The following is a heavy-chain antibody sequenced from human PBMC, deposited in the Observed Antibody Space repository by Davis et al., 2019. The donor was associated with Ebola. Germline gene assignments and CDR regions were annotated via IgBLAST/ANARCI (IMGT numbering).Heavy chain of an antibody. D-gene: IGHD6-19*01. J-gene: IGHJ6*02. CDR1: GGTFSSYA. Sequence: SVKVSCKASGGTFSSYAISWVRQAPGQGLEWMGGIIPILGIANYAQKFQGRVTITADKSTSTAYMELSSLRSEDTAVYYCARVLEREAVAGGIYYYYGMDVWGQGTTVTVSS. V-gene: IGHV1-69*10. CDR3: ARVLEREAVAGGIYYYYGMDV. CDR2: IIPILGIA.